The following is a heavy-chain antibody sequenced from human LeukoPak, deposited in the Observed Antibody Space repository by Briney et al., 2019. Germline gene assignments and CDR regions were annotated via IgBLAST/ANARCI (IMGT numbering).Heavy chain of an antibody. CDR2: IRYDGSNK. CDR3: AKGVEYYYYGMDV. CDR1: GFTFSSYG. J-gene: IGHJ6*02. Sequence: GGSLRLSCAASGFTFSSYGMHWVRQAPGKGLEWVAFIRYDGSNKYYADSVKGRFTISRDNSKNTLYLQMNSLRAEDTAVYYCAKGVEYYYYGMDVWGQGTTVTVSS. V-gene: IGHV3-30*02. D-gene: IGHD2-15*01.